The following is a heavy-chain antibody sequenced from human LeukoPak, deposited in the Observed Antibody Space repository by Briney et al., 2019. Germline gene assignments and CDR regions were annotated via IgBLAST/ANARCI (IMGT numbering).Heavy chain of an antibody. CDR1: GGSISSYY. V-gene: IGHV4-59*12. CDR3: ARDHKYYYGSGKNNWFDP. CDR2: IYYSGST. D-gene: IGHD3-10*01. Sequence: SETLSLTCTVSGGSISSYYWSWIRQPPGKGLEWIGYIYYSGSTNYNPSLKSRVTISVDTSKNQFSLKLSSVTAADTAVYYCARDHKYYYGSGKNNWFDPWGQGTLVTVSS. J-gene: IGHJ5*02.